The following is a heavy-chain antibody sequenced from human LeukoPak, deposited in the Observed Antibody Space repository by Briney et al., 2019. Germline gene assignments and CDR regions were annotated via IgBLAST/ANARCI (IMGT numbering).Heavy chain of an antibody. CDR3: AKGATYYDIWSLYY. V-gene: IGHV3-30*18. CDR1: GFTFSSYG. CDR2: ISYDGSNK. D-gene: IGHD3-3*01. J-gene: IGHJ4*02. Sequence: PGGSLRLSCAASGFTFSSYGMHWVRQAPGKGLEWVAVISYDGSNKYYTESVKGRFTISRDNSKNTLYLQMNSLRGEDTAVYYCAKGATYYDIWSLYYRGQGTLVTVSS.